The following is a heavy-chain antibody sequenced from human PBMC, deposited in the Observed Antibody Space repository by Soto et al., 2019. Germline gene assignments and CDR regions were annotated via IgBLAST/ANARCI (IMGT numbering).Heavy chain of an antibody. V-gene: IGHV4-34*01. J-gene: IGHJ5*01. CDR2: INHSGST. CDR1: GGSFSGYY. CDR3: ARGPPPGTPRFRGFAS. Sequence: SETLSLTCAVYGGSFSGYYWSWIRQPPGKGLEWIGEINHSGSTNYNPSLKSRVTISVDTSKNQFSLKLSSVTAADTAVYYCARGPPPGTPRFRGFASGARGPLATV. D-gene: IGHD1-7*01.